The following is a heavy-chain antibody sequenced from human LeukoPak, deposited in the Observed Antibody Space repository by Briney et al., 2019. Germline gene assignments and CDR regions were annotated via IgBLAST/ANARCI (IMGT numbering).Heavy chain of an antibody. CDR2: INPNSGGT. CDR1: GYTFTGYY. J-gene: IGHJ4*02. D-gene: IGHD6-13*01. Sequence: GASVKVSCKASGYTFTGYYMHWVRQAPGEGLEWMGWINPNSGGTNYAQKFQGWVTMTRDTSISTAYMELSRLRSDDTAVYYCARGIAAAGWAVDYWGQGTLVTVSS. V-gene: IGHV1-2*04. CDR3: ARGIAAAGWAVDY.